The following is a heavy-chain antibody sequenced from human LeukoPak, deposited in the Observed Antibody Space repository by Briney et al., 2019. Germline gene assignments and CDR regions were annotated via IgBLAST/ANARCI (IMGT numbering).Heavy chain of an antibody. J-gene: IGHJ1*01. D-gene: IGHD5-18*01. Sequence: SETPSLTCAVYGGSFSGYYWSWIRQPPGKGLEWIGEINHSGSTNYNPSLKSRVTISVDTSKNQFSLKLSSVTAADTAVYYCAGRGYSYGSEHWGQGTLVTVSS. CDR2: INHSGST. CDR1: GGSFSGYY. CDR3: AGRGYSYGSEH. V-gene: IGHV4-34*01.